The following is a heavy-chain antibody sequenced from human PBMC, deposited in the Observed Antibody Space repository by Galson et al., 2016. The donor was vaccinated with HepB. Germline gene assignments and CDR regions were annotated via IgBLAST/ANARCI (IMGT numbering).Heavy chain of an antibody. D-gene: IGHD7-27*01. J-gene: IGHJ4*02. CDR3: AVGHVGTAEDLPFDY. V-gene: IGHV6-1*01. CDR1: GDSVSSDSAA. CDR2: TYYRSKWYT. Sequence: CAISGDSVSSDSAAWDWLRQSPSRGLEWLGRTYYRSKWYTDYPESVKGRVTINPDTSKNQFSLQLNSVTPEDTAVYYCAVGHVGTAEDLPFDYRGQGTLVTVSA.